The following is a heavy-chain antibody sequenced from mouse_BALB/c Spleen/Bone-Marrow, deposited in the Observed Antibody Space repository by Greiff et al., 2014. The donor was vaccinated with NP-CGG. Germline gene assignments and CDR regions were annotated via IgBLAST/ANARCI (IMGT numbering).Heavy chain of an antibody. Sequence: EVQVVESGPELVKPGASVQMSCKASGYTFTDYYIKWVKQSHGKSLDWIGDINPNNGDTFYNQKFKSKATLTVDKSSSTAYMQLNSLTSEDSAVYYCARGYYYRYEFPYWGLGTLVTVSA. V-gene: IGHV1-26*01. CDR2: INPNNGDT. D-gene: IGHD2-14*01. J-gene: IGHJ3*01. CDR3: ARGYYYRYEFPY. CDR1: GYTFTDYY.